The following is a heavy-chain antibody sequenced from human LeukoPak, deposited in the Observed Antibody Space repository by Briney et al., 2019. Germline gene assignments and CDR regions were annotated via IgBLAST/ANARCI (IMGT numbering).Heavy chain of an antibody. J-gene: IGHJ4*02. Sequence: PGGALRLSCAAPGFTFISYGMYSVRQAPGRGVEWVAVISYDGSNKYYAHSVKGRFTISRDNSKNTLYLQMNSLRAEDTAVYYCAKDASAARIAAAKEDYWGQGTLVTVSS. D-gene: IGHD6-13*01. CDR2: ISYDGSNK. V-gene: IGHV3-30*18. CDR3: AKDASAARIAAAKEDY. CDR1: GFTFISYG.